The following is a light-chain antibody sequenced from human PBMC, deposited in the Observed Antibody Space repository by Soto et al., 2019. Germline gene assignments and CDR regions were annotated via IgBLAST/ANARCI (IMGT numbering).Light chain of an antibody. J-gene: IGLJ1*01. CDR3: NSFRVSHLYV. CDR2: EVT. V-gene: IGLV2-14*01. CDR1: SSDVGTYNF. Sequence: QSALTQPASVSGSPGQSITISCTGTSSDVGTYNFVSWYQQHPGKAPKLMIYEVTHRPSGVSDRFSASKSGNTASLTISGLQAEDEADYYCNSFRVSHLYVFGTGTKLTVL.